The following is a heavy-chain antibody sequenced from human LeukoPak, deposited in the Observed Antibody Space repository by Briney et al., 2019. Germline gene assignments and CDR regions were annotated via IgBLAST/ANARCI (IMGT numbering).Heavy chain of an antibody. D-gene: IGHD3-3*01. CDR3: AKLRAAYYDFWSGYPDY. Sequence: GTSLRLSCAASGFTFSSYGMHWVRQAPGKGLEWVAVISYDGSNKYYADSVKGRFTISRDNSKNTLYLQMNSLRAEDTAVYYCAKLRAAYYDFWSGYPDYWGQGTLVTVSS. CDR1: GFTFSSYG. V-gene: IGHV3-30*18. J-gene: IGHJ4*02. CDR2: ISYDGSNK.